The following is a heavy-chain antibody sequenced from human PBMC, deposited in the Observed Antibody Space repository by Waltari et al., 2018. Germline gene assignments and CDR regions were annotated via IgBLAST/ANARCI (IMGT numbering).Heavy chain of an antibody. CDR1: GGSIRSSSYY. CDR3: ARVCSSYGSGSYPDY. D-gene: IGHD3-10*01. J-gene: IGHJ4*02. V-gene: IGHV4-39*07. Sequence: QLQLQESGPGLVKPSETLSLTCTVSGGSIRSSSYYWGWIRQPPGKGLEWIGSIYYSGSTYYNPSLKSRVTISVDTSKNQFSLKLSSVTAADTAVYYCARVCSSYGSGSYPDYWGQGTLVTVSS. CDR2: IYYSGST.